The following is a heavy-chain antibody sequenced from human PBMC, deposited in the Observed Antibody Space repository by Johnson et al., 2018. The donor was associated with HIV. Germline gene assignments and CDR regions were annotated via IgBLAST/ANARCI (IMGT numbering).Heavy chain of an antibody. CDR1: GFTVTSHY. J-gene: IGHJ3*01. CDR2: IYSGGST. CDR3: ARGSRYTYDNDDAYLLHAFDF. D-gene: IGHD3-22*01. V-gene: IGHV3-66*01. Sequence: VQLVESGGGLVQPGGSLRLSCAASGFTVTSHYMSWVRQAPGMGLEWVSVIYSGGSTYYADSVKGRFTISRDNSKNTVFLQMNSLRAEDTAVYYCARGSRYTYDNDDAYLLHAFDFWGQGTMVTVSS.